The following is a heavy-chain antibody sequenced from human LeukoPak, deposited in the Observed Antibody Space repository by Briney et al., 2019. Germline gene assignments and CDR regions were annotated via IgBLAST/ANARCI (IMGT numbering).Heavy chain of an antibody. CDR2: IYYSGST. V-gene: IGHV4-59*08. D-gene: IGHD1-26*01. Sequence: PSETLSLTCTVSGGSISSYYWSWIRQPPGKGLEWIGYIYYSGSTNYNPSLESRVTISVDTSKNQFSLKLSSVTAADTAVYYCARVGSIVGATRRYYFDYWGQGTLVTVSS. J-gene: IGHJ4*02. CDR1: GGSISSYY. CDR3: ARVGSIVGATRRYYFDY.